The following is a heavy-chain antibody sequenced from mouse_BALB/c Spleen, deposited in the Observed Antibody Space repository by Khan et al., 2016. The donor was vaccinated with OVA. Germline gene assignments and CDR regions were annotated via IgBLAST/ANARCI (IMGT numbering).Heavy chain of an antibody. J-gene: IGHJ4*01. CDR3: ARSTCYGSCRYAMDY. Sequence: DLVKPGASVKLSCKASGYTFTSYWINWIKQRPGQGLEWIGHIAPGSGGTYYNEMFKGKATLTVDTSSSTAYIQLSSLSSEDSAVYFCARSTCYGSCRYAMDYWGQGTSVSVSA. D-gene: IGHD1-1*01. CDR1: GYTFTSYW. V-gene: IGHV1S41*01. CDR2: IAPGSGGT.